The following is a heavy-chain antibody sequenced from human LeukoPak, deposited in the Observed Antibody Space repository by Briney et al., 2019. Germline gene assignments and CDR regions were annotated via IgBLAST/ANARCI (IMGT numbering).Heavy chain of an antibody. CDR2: IYYSGST. Sequence: SETLSLTCTVSGGSISSYYWSWIRQPPGKGLEWIGYIYYSGSTNYNPSLKSRVTISVDTSKNQFSLRLSSVTAADTAVYYCANTHIAAPPFDYWGQGTLVTVSS. V-gene: IGHV4-59*08. D-gene: IGHD6-6*01. J-gene: IGHJ4*02. CDR1: GGSISSYY. CDR3: ANTHIAAPPFDY.